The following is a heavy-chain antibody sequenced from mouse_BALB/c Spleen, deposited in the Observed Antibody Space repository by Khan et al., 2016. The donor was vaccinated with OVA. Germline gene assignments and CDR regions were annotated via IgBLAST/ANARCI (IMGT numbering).Heavy chain of an antibody. J-gene: IGHJ4*01. Sequence: EVQLQESGPGLVKPSQSLSLTCTVTGYSITSNYAWNWIRQFPGNKLEWMGYISYSGSTSYNPSLKSRISITRDTSKNQFFLQLSAETTEDTATYYCARGNYYRYAMDYWGQGTSVTVSS. D-gene: IGHD1-1*01. CDR2: ISYSGST. V-gene: IGHV3-2*02. CDR1: GYSITSNYA. CDR3: ARGNYYRYAMDY.